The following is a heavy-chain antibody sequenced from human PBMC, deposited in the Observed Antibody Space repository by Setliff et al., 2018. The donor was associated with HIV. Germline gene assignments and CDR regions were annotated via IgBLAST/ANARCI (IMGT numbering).Heavy chain of an antibody. CDR3: AGVSTMGDRLDFDY. J-gene: IGHJ4*02. V-gene: IGHV4-4*07. CDR2: VYASGST. CDR1: GGSISDYY. Sequence: SETLSLTCTVSGGSISDYYWSWIRQTAGKGLEWIGRVYASGSTNYNPSLVSRDTISVDASKNQFYLKLTSVTAADTAVYYCAGVSTMGDRLDFDYWGQGTLVTVSS. D-gene: IGHD3-10*01.